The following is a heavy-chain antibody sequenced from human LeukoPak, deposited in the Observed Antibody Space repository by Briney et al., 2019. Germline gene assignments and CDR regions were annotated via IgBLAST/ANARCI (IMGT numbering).Heavy chain of an antibody. J-gene: IGHJ5*02. V-gene: IGHV4-4*02. CDR2: IYHSGST. CDR1: GGSISSSNW. CDR3: ARWGSGSYLSADWFDP. Sequence: SETLSLTSAVSGGSISSSNWWSWVRQPPGKGLEWIGEIYHSGSTNYNPSLKSRVTISVDKSKNQFSLKLSPVTAADTAVYYCARWGSGSYLSADWFDPWGQGTLVTVSS. D-gene: IGHD3-10*01.